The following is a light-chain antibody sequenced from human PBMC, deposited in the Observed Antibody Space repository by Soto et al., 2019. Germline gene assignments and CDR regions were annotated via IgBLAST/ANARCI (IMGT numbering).Light chain of an antibody. V-gene: IGKV3-15*01. CDR2: GAS. CDR3: QQCYTWPRT. J-gene: IGKJ1*01. CDR1: QSVSTN. Sequence: EIVMTQSPGTLSVSPGEGATLSCRASQSVSTNLAWYQQKPDQAPRLLIYGASTTATGMPARFSGSGSGTEFTLTISSLQSEDFAVYYCQQCYTWPRTFGQGTRVEIK.